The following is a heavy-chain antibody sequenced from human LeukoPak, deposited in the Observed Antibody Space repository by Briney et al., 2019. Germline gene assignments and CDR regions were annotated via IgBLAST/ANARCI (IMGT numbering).Heavy chain of an antibody. CDR2: SKSDGSST. CDR3: ARDLHYYDSSGLRI. D-gene: IGHD3-22*01. J-gene: IGHJ4*02. Sequence: TGGSLRLSCAASGLTFSGYSMNWVRQAPGKGLVWVSRSKSDGSSTSYADSVKGRFTISRDNAKNTLYLQMNSLRAEDTAVYYCARDLHYYDSSGLRIWGQGTLVTVSS. V-gene: IGHV3-74*01. CDR1: GLTFSGYS.